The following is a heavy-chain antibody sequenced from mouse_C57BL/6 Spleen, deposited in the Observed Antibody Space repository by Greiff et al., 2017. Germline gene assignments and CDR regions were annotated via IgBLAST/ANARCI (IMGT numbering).Heavy chain of an antibody. J-gene: IGHJ2*01. CDR3: AITTVVAGYYFDY. V-gene: IGHV1-59*01. D-gene: IGHD1-1*01. CDR1: GYTFTSYW. CDR2: IDPSDSYT. Sequence: QVQLQQPGAELVRPGTSVKLSCKASGYTFTSYWMHWVKQRPGQGLEWIGVIDPSDSYTNYNQKFKGKATLTVDTSSSTAYMQLSSLTSEDSAVYYCAITTVVAGYYFDYWGQGTTLTVSS.